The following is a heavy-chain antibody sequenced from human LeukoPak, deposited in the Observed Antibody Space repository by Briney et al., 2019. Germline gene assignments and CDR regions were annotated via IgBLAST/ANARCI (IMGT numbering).Heavy chain of an antibody. CDR1: GFTFIGSW. CDR3: ATDRGYSSFDY. J-gene: IGHJ4*02. V-gene: IGHV3-7*01. CDR2: INQDGSEK. Sequence: GGSLRLSCAASGFTFIGSWMVWVRQAPGEGLEWVANINQDGSEKSSVASVRDRFTISRDNAKNSLYLQMNSLRAEDTAVYYCATDRGYSSFDYWGQGTLVTVSS. D-gene: IGHD5-18*01.